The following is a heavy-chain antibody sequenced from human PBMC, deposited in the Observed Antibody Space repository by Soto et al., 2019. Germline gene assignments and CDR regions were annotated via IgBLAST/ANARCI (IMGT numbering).Heavy chain of an antibody. CDR3: ARDITPRGNHAPY. D-gene: IGHD1-20*01. J-gene: IGHJ4*02. V-gene: IGHV1-3*01. Sequence: ASVKVSCKASGYTFTSYAMHWVRQAPGQRHEWMGWINAGNGNTKYSQKFQGRVTITRDTSASTAYMELSSLRAEDTAVYYCARDITPRGNHAPYWGQGTLVTVSS. CDR1: GYTFTSYA. CDR2: INAGNGNT.